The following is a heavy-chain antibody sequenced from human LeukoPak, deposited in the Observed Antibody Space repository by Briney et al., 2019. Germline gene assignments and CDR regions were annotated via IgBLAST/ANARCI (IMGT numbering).Heavy chain of an antibody. CDR3: AVSQFGSYYYGMDV. Sequence: PSETLSLTCTVSGGSISSYYWSWIRQPPGKGLEWIGYIYYSGSTNYNPSLKSRVTISVDTSKNQFSLKLSSVTAADTAVYYCAVSQFGSYYYGMDVWGQGTMVTVSS. D-gene: IGHD3-16*01. CDR2: IYYSGST. V-gene: IGHV4-59*01. J-gene: IGHJ6*02. CDR1: GGSISSYY.